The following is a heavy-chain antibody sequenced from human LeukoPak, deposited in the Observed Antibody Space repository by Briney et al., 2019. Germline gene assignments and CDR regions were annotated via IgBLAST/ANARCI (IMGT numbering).Heavy chain of an antibody. CDR2: IRYDGSNK. Sequence: GGSLRLSCAASGFTFSSYGMHWVRRAPGKGLEWVAFIRYDGSNKYYADSVKGRFTISRDNSKNTLYLQMNSLRAEDTAVYYCANLVSAAAAGLPDYWGQGTLVTVSS. D-gene: IGHD6-13*01. CDR1: GFTFSSYG. J-gene: IGHJ4*02. V-gene: IGHV3-30*02. CDR3: ANLVSAAAAGLPDY.